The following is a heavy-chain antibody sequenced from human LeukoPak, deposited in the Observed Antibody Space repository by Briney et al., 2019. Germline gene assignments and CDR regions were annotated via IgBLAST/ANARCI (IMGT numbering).Heavy chain of an antibody. CDR2: IKQDGSER. CDR1: GFTFSDYW. CDR3: ARFSTSGWDDAFGI. J-gene: IGHJ3*02. V-gene: IGHV3-7*01. Sequence: GGSLRLSCAASGFTFSDYWMSWVRQAPGKGLEWVANIKQDGSERYYVDSVRGRFTISRDNAKNSLYLQMNSLRAEDTAMYYCARFSTSGWDDAFGIWGQGTMVTVSS. D-gene: IGHD6-19*01.